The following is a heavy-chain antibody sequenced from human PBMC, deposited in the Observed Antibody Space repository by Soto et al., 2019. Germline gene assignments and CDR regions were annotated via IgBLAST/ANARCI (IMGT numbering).Heavy chain of an antibody. Sequence: QVQLVQSGAEVQKPGSSVKVSCKASGGTFSSYAISWVRQAPGQGLEWMGGIIPIFGTANYAQKFQGRVTITADESTSTAYMELSSLRSEDTAVYYCARGRRGYSYGHGFGYFDYWGQGTLVTVSS. V-gene: IGHV1-69*01. D-gene: IGHD5-18*01. CDR1: GGTFSSYA. J-gene: IGHJ4*02. CDR2: IIPIFGTA. CDR3: ARGRRGYSYGHGFGYFDY.